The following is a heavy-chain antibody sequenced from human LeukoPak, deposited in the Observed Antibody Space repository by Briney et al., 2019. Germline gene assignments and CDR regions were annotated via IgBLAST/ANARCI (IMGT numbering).Heavy chain of an antibody. CDR2: ISAYNGNT. V-gene: IGHV1-18*01. CDR1: GYTFTSYG. D-gene: IGHD6-13*01. Sequence: ASVKVSCKASGYTFTSYGISWVRQAPGRGLEWMGWISAYNGNTNYAQKLQGRVTMTTDTSTSTAYMELRSLRSDDTAVYYCARDMYTSSSSDVDYDYWGQGTLVTVSS. J-gene: IGHJ4*02. CDR3: ARDMYTSSSSDVDYDY.